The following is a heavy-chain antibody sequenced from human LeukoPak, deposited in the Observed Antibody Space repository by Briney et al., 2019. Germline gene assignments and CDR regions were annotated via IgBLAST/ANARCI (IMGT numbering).Heavy chain of an antibody. V-gene: IGHV6-1*01. D-gene: IGHD3-10*01. CDR3: ARTYGHLDF. Sequence: SQTLSLTCAISGYNFSSNSAAWNWIRQSPSRGLEWLGRTYYRSNWYNDYAVSVKGRITINADTSKNQFSLHLNSVTPEDTAVYYCARTYGHLDFWGQGTLVTVSS. CDR1: GYNFSSNSAA. J-gene: IGHJ4*02. CDR2: TYYRSNWYN.